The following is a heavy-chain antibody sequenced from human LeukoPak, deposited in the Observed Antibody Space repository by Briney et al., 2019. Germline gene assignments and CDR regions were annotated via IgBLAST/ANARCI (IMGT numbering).Heavy chain of an antibody. V-gene: IGHV1-69*05. CDR1: GGTCSSYA. CDR3: ARSGYSYGLEVYFDY. Sequence: GASVKVSCKASGGTCSSYAISWVRQAPGQGLGWMGRIIPIFGTANYAQKFQGRVTITTDESTSTAYMELSSLRSEDTAVYYCARSGYSYGLEVYFDYWGQGTLVTVSS. J-gene: IGHJ4*02. CDR2: IIPIFGTA. D-gene: IGHD5-18*01.